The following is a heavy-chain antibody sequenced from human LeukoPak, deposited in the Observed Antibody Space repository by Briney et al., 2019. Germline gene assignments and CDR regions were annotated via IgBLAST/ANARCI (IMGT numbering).Heavy chain of an antibody. J-gene: IGHJ4*02. CDR2: ISYDGSNK. V-gene: IGHV3-30*03. D-gene: IGHD5-18*01. Sequence: GRSLRLSCAASGFTFSSYGMHWVRQAPGKGLEWVAVISYDGSNKYYADSVKGRFTISRDNSKNTLYLQMNSLRAEDTAAYYCATPEGYSYGYEDYWGQGTLVTVSS. CDR1: GFTFSSYG. CDR3: ATPEGYSYGYEDY.